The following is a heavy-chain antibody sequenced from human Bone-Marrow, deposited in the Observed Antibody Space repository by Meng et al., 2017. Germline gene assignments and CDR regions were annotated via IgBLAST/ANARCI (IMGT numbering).Heavy chain of an antibody. D-gene: IGHD3-10*01. CDR1: GGSISSYY. CDR2: IYYSGST. J-gene: IGHJ5*02. CDR3: ARPRITMVRGGATRVRWFDP. Sequence: SETLSLTCTVSGGSISSYYWSWIRQPPGKGLEWIGYIYYSGSTNYNPSLKSRVTISVDTSKNQFSLKLSSVTAADTAVYYCARPRITMVRGGATRVRWFDPWGQGTLVTVSS. V-gene: IGHV4-59*12.